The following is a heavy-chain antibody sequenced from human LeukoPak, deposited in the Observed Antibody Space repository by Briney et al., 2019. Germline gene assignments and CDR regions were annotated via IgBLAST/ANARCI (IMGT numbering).Heavy chain of an antibody. V-gene: IGHV3-21*01. CDR3: ARGTPESITMIVNP. CDR1: GFTFSSYS. CDR2: ISSSGAYV. Sequence: SGGSLRLSCAASGFTFSSYSMNWVRQAPGKGLEWVSSISSSGAYVYYADSMKGRFTISRDNAKNSLYLQMNSLRAEDTAVYYCARGTPESITMIVNPWGQGTLVTVSS. J-gene: IGHJ5*02. D-gene: IGHD3-22*01.